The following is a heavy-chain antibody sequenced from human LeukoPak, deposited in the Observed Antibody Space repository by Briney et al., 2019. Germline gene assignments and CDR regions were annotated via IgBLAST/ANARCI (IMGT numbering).Heavy chain of an antibody. CDR1: GFTVSSNY. CDR2: IYSGGST. CDR3: ARVVDHDYGDYYLDY. D-gene: IGHD4-17*01. V-gene: IGHV3-53*01. J-gene: IGHJ4*02. Sequence: GGSLRLSCAASGFTVSSNYMSWVRQAPGKGLEWVSIIYSGGSTDYADSVKGRLTISRDNSKNTLYLQMNSLRAEDTAVYYCARVVDHDYGDYYLDYWGQGTLVTVSS.